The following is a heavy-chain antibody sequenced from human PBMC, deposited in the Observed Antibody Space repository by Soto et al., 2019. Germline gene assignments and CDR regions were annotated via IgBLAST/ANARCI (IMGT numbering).Heavy chain of an antibody. CDR2: IDYRGNT. V-gene: IGHV4-39*01. D-gene: IGHD6-6*01. CDR1: VDSISTSSCS. CDR3: ARQPSGGITAYGLHDTHRHFDF. J-gene: IGHJ4*02. Sequence: QLHLQESGPGLVKPSDTLSLTCAVSVDSISTSSCSWGWIRQPPGMVLEWIGSIDYRGNTYYNPSPKGRLPMSVDTSRNPFAVKLNSGPAADTAVYYCARQPSGGITAYGLHDTHRHFDFWGQGTLVTVSS.